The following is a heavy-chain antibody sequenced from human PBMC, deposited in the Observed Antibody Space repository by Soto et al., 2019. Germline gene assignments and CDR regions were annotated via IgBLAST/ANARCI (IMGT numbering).Heavy chain of an antibody. CDR3: ARTSDVGFRDWFDP. CDR1: GGSINSGGYH. D-gene: IGHD2-21*01. J-gene: IGHJ5*02. V-gene: IGHV4-31*03. CDR2: IYYRGNT. Sequence: SETLSLTCSVSGGSINSGGYHWTWIRQHPEKGLEWIGYIYYRGNTYYNPSLRSRLTISVDTSKSQFSLNLTSVTAADTAVYYCARTSDVGFRDWFDPWGQGTLVTVSS.